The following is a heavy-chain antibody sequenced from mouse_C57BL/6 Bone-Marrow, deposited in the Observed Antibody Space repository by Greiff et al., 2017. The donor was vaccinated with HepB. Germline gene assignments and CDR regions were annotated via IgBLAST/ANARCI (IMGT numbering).Heavy chain of an antibody. CDR2: IRNKANGYTT. CDR3: ARYPSYGSSYFDY. CDR1: GFTFTDYY. Sequence: EVMLVESGGGLVQPGGSLSLSCAASGFTFTDYYMSWVRQPPGKALEWLGFIRNKANGYTTEYSASVKGRFTISRDNSQSILYLQMNALRAEDSATYDCARYPSYGSSYFDYWGQGTTLTVSS. J-gene: IGHJ2*01. V-gene: IGHV7-3*01. D-gene: IGHD1-1*01.